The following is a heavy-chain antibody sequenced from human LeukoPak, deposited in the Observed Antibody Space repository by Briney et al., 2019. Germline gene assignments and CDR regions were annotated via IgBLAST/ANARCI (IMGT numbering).Heavy chain of an antibody. CDR2: ISSSSSYI. V-gene: IGHV3-21*01. CDR1: GFTFSSYS. J-gene: IGHJ4*02. CDR3: ARLATNGGYGY. D-gene: IGHD5-12*01. Sequence: PGGSLRLSCAASGFTFSSYSMNWVRQAPGKGLEWVSSISSSSSYIYYAGSVKGRFTISRDNAKNSLYLQMNSLRTEDTAVYYCARLATNGGYGYWGRGTLVTVSS.